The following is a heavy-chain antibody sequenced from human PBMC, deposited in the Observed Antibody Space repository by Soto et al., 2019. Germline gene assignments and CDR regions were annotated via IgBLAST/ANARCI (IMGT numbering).Heavy chain of an antibody. J-gene: IGHJ4*02. CDR2: ISAYNGNT. V-gene: IGHV1-18*01. D-gene: IGHD6-13*01. CDR1: GYTFTSYG. Sequence: ASVKVSCKASGYTFTSYGISWVRQAPGQGLEWMGWISAYNGNTNYAQKLQGRVTMTTDTSTSTAYMELRSLRSDDTAVYYCVAAAAGIFNFDYRGQGTLVTVSS. CDR3: VAAAAGIFNFDY.